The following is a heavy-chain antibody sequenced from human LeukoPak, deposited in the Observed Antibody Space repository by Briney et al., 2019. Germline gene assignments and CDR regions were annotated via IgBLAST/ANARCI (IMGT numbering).Heavy chain of an antibody. D-gene: IGHD7-27*01. J-gene: IGHJ6*02. CDR2: ISYDGSNK. V-gene: IGHV3-30*18. CDR1: GFTFSSYG. CDR3: AKSPGDYYYGMDV. Sequence: GGPLRLSCAASGFTFSSYGMHWVRQAPGKGLEWVAVISYDGSNKYYADSVKGRFTISRDNSKNTLYLQMNSLRAEDTAVYYCAKSPGDYYYGMDVWGQGTTVTVSS.